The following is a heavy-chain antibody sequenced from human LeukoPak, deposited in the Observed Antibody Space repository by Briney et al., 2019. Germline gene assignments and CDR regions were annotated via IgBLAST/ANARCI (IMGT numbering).Heavy chain of an antibody. J-gene: IGHJ4*02. CDR1: GFTFSSYA. CDR2: ISGSGGST. V-gene: IGHV3-23*01. CDR3: ANTQGGFFWSGSRANVYFDY. D-gene: IGHD3-3*01. Sequence: GGSLRLSCAASGFTFSSYAMSWVRQAPGKGLEWVSAISGSGGSTYYADSVKGRFTISRDNSKNTLYLQMNSLRAEDTAVYYCANTQGGFFWSGSRANVYFDYWGQGTLDTVSS.